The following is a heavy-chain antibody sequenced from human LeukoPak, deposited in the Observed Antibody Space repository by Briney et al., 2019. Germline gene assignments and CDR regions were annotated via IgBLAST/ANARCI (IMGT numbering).Heavy chain of an antibody. V-gene: IGHV3-53*01. CDR3: ARVVDHDYGDYYLDY. D-gene: IGHD4-17*01. CDR1: GFPFSNYA. J-gene: IGHJ4*02. CDR2: IYSGGST. Sequence: GGSLRLSCAASGFPFSNYAMSWVRQAPGKGLECISVIYSGGSTDYADSVKGRLTISRDNSKNTLYLQMNSLRAEDTAVYYCARVVDHDYGDYYLDYWGQGTLVTVSS.